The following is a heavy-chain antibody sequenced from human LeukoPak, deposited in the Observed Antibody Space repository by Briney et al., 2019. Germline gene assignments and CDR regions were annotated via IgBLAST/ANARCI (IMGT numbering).Heavy chain of an antibody. J-gene: IGHJ4*02. V-gene: IGHV3-9*03. CDR1: GFTFDDYA. Sequence: GGSLRLSCAASGFTFDDYAMHWVRQAPGKGLEWVSGISWNSGSIDYADSVKGRFTISRDNAKRFLFLQMNSLRVEDMALYYCAKDGGPYGGIRGYFDYWGQGTLVTASS. D-gene: IGHD4-17*01. CDR2: ISWNSGSI. CDR3: AKDGGPYGGIRGYFDY.